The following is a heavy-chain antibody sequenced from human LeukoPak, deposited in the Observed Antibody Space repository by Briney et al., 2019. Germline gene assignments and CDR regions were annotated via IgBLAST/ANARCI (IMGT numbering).Heavy chain of an antibody. V-gene: IGHV3-30-3*01. J-gene: IGHJ4*02. CDR2: ISYDGSNK. Sequence: PGRSLRLSCAASGFTFSSYAMHWVRQAPGKGLEWVAVISYDGSNKYYADSVKGRFTISRDNSKNTLYLQMNSLRAEDTAVYYCASAYYDCVWGSYRPLGYWGQGTLVTVSS. D-gene: IGHD3-16*02. CDR3: ASAYYDCVWGSYRPLGY. CDR1: GFTFSSYA.